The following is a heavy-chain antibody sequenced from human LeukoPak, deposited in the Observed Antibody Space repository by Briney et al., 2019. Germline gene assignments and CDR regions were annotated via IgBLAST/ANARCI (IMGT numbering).Heavy chain of an antibody. J-gene: IGHJ4*02. Sequence: SVKVSCKASGGTFSSYAISWVRQAPGQGLEWMGGIIPIFGTANYAQKFQGRVTITADESTSTAYMELSSLRSEDTAVCYCARDFGSYYDSSGYCGYWGQGTLVTVSS. CDR3: ARDFGSYYDSSGYCGY. CDR1: GGTFSSYA. V-gene: IGHV1-69*13. D-gene: IGHD3-22*01. CDR2: IIPIFGTA.